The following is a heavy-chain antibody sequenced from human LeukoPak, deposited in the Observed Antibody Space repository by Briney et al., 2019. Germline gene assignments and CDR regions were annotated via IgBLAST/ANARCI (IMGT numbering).Heavy chain of an antibody. CDR1: GGTFSSYA. Sequence: ASVKVSCKASGGTFSSYAISWVRQAPGQGLEWMGGIIPIFGTANYAQKFQGRVTITTDESMSTAYMELSSLRSEDTAVYYCARDRVRGYSYGGFDYWGQGTLVTVSS. CDR3: ARDRVRGYSYGGFDY. V-gene: IGHV1-69*05. CDR2: IIPIFGTA. D-gene: IGHD5-18*01. J-gene: IGHJ4*02.